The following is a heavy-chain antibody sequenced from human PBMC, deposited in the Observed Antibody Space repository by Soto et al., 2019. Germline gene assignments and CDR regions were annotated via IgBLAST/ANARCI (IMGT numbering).Heavy chain of an antibody. D-gene: IGHD3-16*01. CDR3: VRNLGNAY. CDR2: IKKDGSEK. J-gene: IGHJ4*02. V-gene: IGHV3-7*01. Sequence: PGGSLRLSCAASGFTFSNDWMTWVRQAPGKGLEWVANIKKDGSEKSYVGSVKGRFTISRDNARNSLYLQMNSLRVEDTAVYYCVRNLGNAYWGQGTLVTVSS. CDR1: GFTFSNDW.